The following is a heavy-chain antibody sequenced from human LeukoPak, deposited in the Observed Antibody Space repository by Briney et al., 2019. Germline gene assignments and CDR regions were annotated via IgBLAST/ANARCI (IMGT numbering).Heavy chain of an antibody. CDR1: GYTFTDYY. CDR3: ARAGYSYGYDY. CDR2: INPNSGDT. Sequence: GASVKASCKASGYTFTDYYMYWVRQAPGQGLEWMGWINPNSGDTNFAQKFQVRVTMTRDTSISTAYMDLNRLRSDDTAVYYCARAGYSYGYDYWGQGTLVTVSS. J-gene: IGHJ4*02. D-gene: IGHD5-18*01. V-gene: IGHV1-2*02.